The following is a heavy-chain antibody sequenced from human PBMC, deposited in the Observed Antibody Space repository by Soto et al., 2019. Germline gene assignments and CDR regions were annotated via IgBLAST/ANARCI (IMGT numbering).Heavy chain of an antibody. D-gene: IGHD4-17*01. CDR1: GFTFSSYS. Sequence: PGGSLRLSCAASGFTFSSYSMNWVRQAPGKGLEWVSYISSSSSTIYYADSVKGRFTISRDNAKNSLYLQMNSLRAEDTAVYYCARDQDYGDSNWFDPWGQGTLVTVSS. V-gene: IGHV3-48*01. J-gene: IGHJ5*02. CDR3: ARDQDYGDSNWFDP. CDR2: ISSSSSTI.